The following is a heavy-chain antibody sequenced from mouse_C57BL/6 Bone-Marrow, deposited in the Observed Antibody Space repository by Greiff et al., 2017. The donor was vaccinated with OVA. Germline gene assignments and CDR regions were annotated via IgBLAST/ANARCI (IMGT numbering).Heavy chain of an antibody. Sequence: EVQRVDSGGDLVKPGGSLKLSCAASGFTFSSYGMSWVRQTPDKRLEWVATISSGGSYTYYPDSVKGRFTISRDNAKNTLYLQMSSLKSEDTAMYYCARRDYYGPFAYWGQGTLVTVSA. CDR1: GFTFSSYG. CDR3: ARRDYYGPFAY. CDR2: ISSGGSYT. V-gene: IGHV5-6*01. D-gene: IGHD1-1*01. J-gene: IGHJ3*01.